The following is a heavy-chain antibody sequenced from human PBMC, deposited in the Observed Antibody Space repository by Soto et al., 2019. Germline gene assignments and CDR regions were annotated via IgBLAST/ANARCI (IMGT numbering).Heavy chain of an antibody. V-gene: IGHV4-59*01. J-gene: IGHJ5*02. CDR1: GGSISSYY. CDR2: IYYSGST. Sequence: QVQLQESGPGLVKPSETLSLTCTVSGGSISSYYWSWIRQPPGKGLEWIGYIYYSGSTNYNPSLKSRVTISVDTSKNQFSLKLSSVTAADTAVYYCARYGSGSSVWFDPWGQGTLFTVSS. D-gene: IGHD3-10*01. CDR3: ARYGSGSSVWFDP.